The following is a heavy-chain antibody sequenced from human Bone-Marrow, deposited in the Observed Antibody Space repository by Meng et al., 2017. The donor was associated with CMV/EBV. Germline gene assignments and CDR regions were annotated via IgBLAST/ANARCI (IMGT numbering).Heavy chain of an antibody. CDR3: ARDPRVKSYVVVPVASDY. CDR1: GFTFSSYA. V-gene: IGHV3-64*02. Sequence: GESLKISCAASGFTFSSYAMHWVRQAPGKGLEYVSAISSNGGSTYYADSVKGRFTISRDNSKNSLYLQMNSLRAEDTAVYYCARDPRVKSYVVVPVASDYWGQGTMVTVSS. J-gene: IGHJ4*02. D-gene: IGHD2-2*01. CDR2: ISSNGGST.